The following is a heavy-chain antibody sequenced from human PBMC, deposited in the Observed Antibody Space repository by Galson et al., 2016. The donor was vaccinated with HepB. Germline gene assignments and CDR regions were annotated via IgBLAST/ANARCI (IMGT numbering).Heavy chain of an antibody. D-gene: IGHD3-10*01. CDR2: ISCSGGRT. CDR3: AKDGYFASGSALYGMDV. J-gene: IGHJ6*02. V-gene: IGHV3-23*01. CDR1: GFRFSSYA. Sequence: SLRLSCAASGFRFSSYAVSWVRQAPGKGLEWVSGISCSGGRTYYADSVKGRFTISRDNSKNTVYLQMNSLRVEDTALYYCAKDGYFASGSALYGMDVWGQGTTVTVSS.